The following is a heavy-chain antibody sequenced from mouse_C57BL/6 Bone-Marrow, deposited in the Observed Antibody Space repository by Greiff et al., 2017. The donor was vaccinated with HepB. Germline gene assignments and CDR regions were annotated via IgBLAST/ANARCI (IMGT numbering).Heavy chain of an antibody. J-gene: IGHJ3*01. CDR1: GYSFTGYY. Sequence: VQLQQSGPELVKPGASVKISCKASGYSFTGYYMNWVKQSPEKSLEWIGEINPSTGGTTYNQKFKAKATLTVDKSSSTAYMQLKSLTSEDSAVYYCARGIPAWFAYWGQGTLVTVSA. CDR3: ARGIPAWFAY. V-gene: IGHV1-42*01. CDR2: INPSTGGT.